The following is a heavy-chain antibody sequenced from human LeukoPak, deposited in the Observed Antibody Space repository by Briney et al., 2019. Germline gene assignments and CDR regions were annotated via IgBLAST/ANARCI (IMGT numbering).Heavy chain of an antibody. CDR1: GGSISSSNW. J-gene: IGHJ6*02. D-gene: IGHD3-3*01. V-gene: IGHV4-4*02. CDR2: IYHSGST. CDR3: AGETITIFGVVIHYGMDV. Sequence: SETLSLTCAVSGGSISSSNWWSWVRQPPGKGLEWIGEIYHSGSTNYNPSLKSRVTISVDKSKNQFSLKLSSVTAADTAVYYCAGETITIFGVVIHYGMDVWGQGTTVTVSS.